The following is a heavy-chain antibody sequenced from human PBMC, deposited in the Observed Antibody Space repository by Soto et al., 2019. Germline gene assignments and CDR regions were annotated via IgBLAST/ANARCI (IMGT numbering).Heavy chain of an antibody. D-gene: IGHD2-2*01. CDR1: GFTFSSYG. Sequence: QVQLVESGGGVVQPGRSLRLSCAASGFTFSSYGMHWVRQAPGKGLEWVAVIWYDGSNKYYADSVKGRFTISRDNSQNTLYMHMNSLRAEDTAVYYCARDDTVVVPAAVMDVWGQGTTVTFSS. V-gene: IGHV3-33*01. J-gene: IGHJ6*02. CDR3: ARDDTVVVPAAVMDV. CDR2: IWYDGSNK.